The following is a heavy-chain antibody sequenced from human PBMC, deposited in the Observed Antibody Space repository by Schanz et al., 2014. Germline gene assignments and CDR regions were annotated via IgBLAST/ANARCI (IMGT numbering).Heavy chain of an antibody. J-gene: IGHJ6*02. CDR2: ISVYHGHT. Sequence: QVQLVQSGGEVKKPGASATVSCKASGYTFNNHGISWVRQAPGQGLEWMGWISVYHGHTNYVEKVHGRVTMTTDTATSRAYMELRSLISDDTAVYYCVRDAGWAFGDYHGMDVWGQGTSITVSS. D-gene: IGHD3-10*01. CDR3: VRDAGWAFGDYHGMDV. CDR1: GYTFNNHG. V-gene: IGHV1-18*01.